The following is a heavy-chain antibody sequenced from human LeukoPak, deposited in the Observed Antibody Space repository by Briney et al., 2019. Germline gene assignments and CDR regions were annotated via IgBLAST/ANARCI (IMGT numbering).Heavy chain of an antibody. CDR3: ARDPSPQSHYFDY. Sequence: ASVKVSCKASGYTFTGYYMHWVRQAPGQGLEWMGWINPNSGGTNYARKFQGRVTMTRDTSISTAYMELSRLRSDDTAVYYCARDPSPQSHYFDYWGQGTLVTVSS. V-gene: IGHV1-2*02. J-gene: IGHJ4*02. D-gene: IGHD5-24*01. CDR1: GYTFTGYY. CDR2: INPNSGGT.